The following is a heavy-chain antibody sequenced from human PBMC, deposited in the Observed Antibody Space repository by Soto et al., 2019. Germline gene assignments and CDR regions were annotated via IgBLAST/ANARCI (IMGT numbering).Heavy chain of an antibody. CDR3: ARVTGYSYGYEPHFDY. D-gene: IGHD5-18*01. CDR2: ISAYNGNT. V-gene: IGHV1-18*01. J-gene: IGHJ4*02. CDR1: GYTFTSYG. Sequence: EASVKVSCKASGYTFTSYGISWVRQAPGQGLEWMGWISAYNGNTNYAQKLQGRVTMTTDTSTSTAYMELRSLRSDDTAVYYCARVTGYSYGYEPHFDYWGQGTLVTVSS.